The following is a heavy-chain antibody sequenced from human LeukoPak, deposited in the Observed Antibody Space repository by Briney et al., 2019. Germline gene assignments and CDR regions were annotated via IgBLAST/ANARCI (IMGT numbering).Heavy chain of an antibody. V-gene: IGHV1-18*01. CDR1: GYTFTSYG. Sequence: EASVKVSCKASGYTFTSYGISWVRQAPGQGLEWMGWTSAYNGNTNYAQKLQGRVTMTTDTSTSTAYMELRSLRSDDTAVYYCARDHRYCSSTSCVRGRLGYWGQGTLVTVSS. CDR3: ARDHRYCSSTSCVRGRLGY. J-gene: IGHJ4*02. D-gene: IGHD2-2*01. CDR2: TSAYNGNT.